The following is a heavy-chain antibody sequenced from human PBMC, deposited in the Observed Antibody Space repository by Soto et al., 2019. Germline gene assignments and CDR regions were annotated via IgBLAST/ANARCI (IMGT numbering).Heavy chain of an antibody. D-gene: IGHD3-9*01. CDR1: GGSISNAFYY. V-gene: IGHV4-30-4*01. J-gene: IGHJ4*02. CDR2: IYNSGST. Sequence: SETLSLTCTVSGGSISNAFYYWSWIRQPPGKGLEWIGHIYNSGSTYSNPSLKSRVTISVDKSKNQFSLKLSSVTAADTAVYYCARVGGKDYDILTGLDYWGQGTLVTVSS. CDR3: ARVGGKDYDILTGLDY.